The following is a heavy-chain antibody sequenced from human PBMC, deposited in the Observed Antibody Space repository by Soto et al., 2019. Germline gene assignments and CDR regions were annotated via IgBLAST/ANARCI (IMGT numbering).Heavy chain of an antibody. CDR3: ARPGRSKWLVFFDY. Sequence: SETLSLTCAVYGGSFSGYYWSWIRQPPGKGLEWIGEINHSGSTNYNPSLKSRVTISVDTSKNQFSLKLSSVTAADTAVYYCARPGRSKWLVFFDYWGQGTLVTSPQ. D-gene: IGHD6-19*01. V-gene: IGHV4-34*01. CDR1: GGSFSGYY. J-gene: IGHJ4*02. CDR2: INHSGST.